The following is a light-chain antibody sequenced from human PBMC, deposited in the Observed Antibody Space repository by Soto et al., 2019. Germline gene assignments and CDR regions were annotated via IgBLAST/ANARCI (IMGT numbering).Light chain of an antibody. CDR2: RNN. Sequence: QSVLTQPPSASGTPGQRVIISCSGSSSNIGTNYVYWYQQFPGTAPKLLLYRNNERPSGVPDRFSGSKSGTSTSRAISGPRSEDEAHYYCAAWDDSLSGLVFGGGTKLTVL. V-gene: IGLV1-47*01. CDR3: AAWDDSLSGLV. J-gene: IGLJ2*01. CDR1: SSNIGTNY.